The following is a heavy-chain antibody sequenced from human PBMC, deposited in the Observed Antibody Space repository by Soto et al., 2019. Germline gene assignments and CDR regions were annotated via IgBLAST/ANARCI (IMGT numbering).Heavy chain of an antibody. CDR1: GYTFTGYY. CDR3: ARAASNYCSSTSCSGPWFDP. J-gene: IGHJ5*02. D-gene: IGHD2-2*01. Sequence: ASVKVSCKASGYTFTGYYMHWVRQAPGQGLEWMRWINPNSGGTNYAQKFQGWVTMTRDTSISTAYIELSRLRSDDTAVYYCARAASNYCSSTSCSGPWFDPWGQGTLVTVSS. V-gene: IGHV1-2*04. CDR2: INPNSGGT.